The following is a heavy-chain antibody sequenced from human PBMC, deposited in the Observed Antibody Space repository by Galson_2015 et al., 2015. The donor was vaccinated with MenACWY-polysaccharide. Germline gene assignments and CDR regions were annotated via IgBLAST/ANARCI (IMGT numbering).Heavy chain of an antibody. CDR2: ISSGSDTA. D-gene: IGHD1-26*01. CDR1: GFNFSMYV. CDR3: VKGGWADN. Sequence: SLRLSCAASGFNFSMYVMTWVRQAPGKGLEWVSAISSGSDTAYYTESVKGRFTILRDNSKDTVHLQMDSLRAEDTAVYYCVKGGWADNWGQGTLVTVSS. J-gene: IGHJ4*02. V-gene: IGHV3-23*01.